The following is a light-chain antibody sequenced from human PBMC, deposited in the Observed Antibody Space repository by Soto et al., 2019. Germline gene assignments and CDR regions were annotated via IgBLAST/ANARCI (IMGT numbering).Light chain of an antibody. Sequence: DIEMTQSPSTLSASVGDRVTLTCRASQSITCWVAWYQQKPREAPKLLIYKATHLQTDVPPRFSGRGSGTEFSLTISSLQPEDLAMYYCQQYIDFQHTFGQGTSLEMK. CDR2: KAT. CDR1: QSITCW. V-gene: IGKV1-5*03. J-gene: IGKJ2*01. CDR3: QQYIDFQHT.